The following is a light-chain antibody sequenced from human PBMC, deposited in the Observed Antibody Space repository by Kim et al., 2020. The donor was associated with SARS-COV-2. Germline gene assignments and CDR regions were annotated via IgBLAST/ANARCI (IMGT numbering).Light chain of an antibody. CDR1: QSISTY. J-gene: IGKJ4*01. V-gene: IGKV1-39*01. CDR3: QQSHTTPLLT. CDR2: AAS. Sequence: DIQMTQSPSSLDASVGDRVTIACRASQSISTYLNWYQQKPGKAPKLLIYAASTLQSGVPSRFSGSGSGTDFTLTISSLQPEDFATYYCQQSHTTPLLTFGGGTKLEI.